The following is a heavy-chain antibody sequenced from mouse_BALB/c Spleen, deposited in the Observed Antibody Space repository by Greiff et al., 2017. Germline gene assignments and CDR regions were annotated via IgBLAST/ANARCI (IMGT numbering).Heavy chain of an antibody. Sequence: QVQLQQSGAELMKPGASVKISCKATGYTFSSYWIEWVKQRPGHGLEWIGEILPGSGSTNYNEKFKGKATFTADTSSNTAYMQLSSLTSEDSAVFYCARWGITGAYWGQGTLVTVSA. CDR3: ARWGITGAY. D-gene: IGHD2-4*01. J-gene: IGHJ3*01. CDR1: GYTFSSYW. CDR2: ILPGSGST. V-gene: IGHV1-9*01.